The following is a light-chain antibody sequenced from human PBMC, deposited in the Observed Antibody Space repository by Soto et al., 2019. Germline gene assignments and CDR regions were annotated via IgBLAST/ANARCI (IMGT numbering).Light chain of an antibody. J-gene: IGLJ1*01. CDR1: SSDVGGYNF. V-gene: IGLV2-14*01. Sequence: QSALTQPASVSGSPGQSITTSCTGTSSDVGGYNFVSWHRQHPDKAPKLMIFEVSNRPSGVSNRFSGSKSGNTASLTISGLQAEDEADYYCSSYTSGSTPYVFGTGTKVTVL. CDR3: SSYTSGSTPYV. CDR2: EVS.